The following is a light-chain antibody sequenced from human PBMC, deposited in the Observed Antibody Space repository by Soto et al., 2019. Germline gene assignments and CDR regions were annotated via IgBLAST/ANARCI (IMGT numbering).Light chain of an antibody. CDR2: EGS. CDR3: CSYAGSSTFVV. V-gene: IGLV2-23*03. Sequence: QSALTQPASVSGSPGQSITISCTGTSSDVGSYNLVSWYQHHPGKAPKLMIYEGSKRPSGISNHFTGSKSGNTASLTISGLQGEDEADYYCCSYAGSSTFVVFGGGTKLTVL. CDR1: SSDVGSYNL. J-gene: IGLJ2*01.